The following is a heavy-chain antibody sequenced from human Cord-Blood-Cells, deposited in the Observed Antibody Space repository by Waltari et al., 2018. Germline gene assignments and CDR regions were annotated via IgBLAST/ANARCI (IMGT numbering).Heavy chain of an antibody. Sequence: EVQLVESGGGLVQPGGSLRLSCAASGFTFSSYWMSWVRQAPGKGLEWVANIKQDGSEKYYGDSVKGGFTISRDNAKNSLYLQMNSLRAEDTAVYYCARGGKTSIAARPGAFDIWGQGTMVTVSS. CDR2: IKQDGSEK. CDR3: ARGGKTSIAARPGAFDI. CDR1: GFTFSSYW. D-gene: IGHD6-6*01. J-gene: IGHJ3*02. V-gene: IGHV3-7*01.